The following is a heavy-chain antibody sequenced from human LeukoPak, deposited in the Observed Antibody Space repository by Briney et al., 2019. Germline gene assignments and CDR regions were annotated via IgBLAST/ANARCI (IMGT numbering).Heavy chain of an antibody. V-gene: IGHV1-18*04. CDR3: ARSRSTMVRGVILGYYFDY. J-gene: IGHJ4*02. CDR1: GYTFTGYY. Sequence: ASVKVSCKASGYTFTGYYMHWVRQAPGQGLEWMGWISAYNGNTNYAQKLQGRVTMTTDTSTSTAYMELRSLRSDDTAVYYCARSRSTMVRGVILGYYFDYWGQGTLVTVSS. D-gene: IGHD3-10*01. CDR2: ISAYNGNT.